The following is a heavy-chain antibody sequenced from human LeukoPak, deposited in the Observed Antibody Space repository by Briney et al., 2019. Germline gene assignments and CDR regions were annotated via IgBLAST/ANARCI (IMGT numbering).Heavy chain of an antibody. J-gene: IGHJ5*02. V-gene: IGHV4-39*01. D-gene: IGHD6-13*01. Sequence: SEPLSLTCTVSGGSISYSMYLGGRIRQPPGKGLEWIGCYYYHGRNSYNPSLKSRVIISVDTSKNQFSLKLHSVTAADTAVYYPIAAAAIGVANNWFDPWGQGTLVTVSS. CDR1: GGSISYSMYL. CDR2: YYYHGRN. CDR3: IAAAAIGVANNWFDP.